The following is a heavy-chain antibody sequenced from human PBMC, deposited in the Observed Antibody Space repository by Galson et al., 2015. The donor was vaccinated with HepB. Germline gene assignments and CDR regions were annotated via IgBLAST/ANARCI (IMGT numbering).Heavy chain of an antibody. V-gene: IGHV1-69*13. J-gene: IGHJ3*02. CDR3: ARDEMVQGGTVAAFDI. CDR1: GGAFSSYA. Sequence: SVKVSCKASGGAFSSYAISWVRQAPGQGLEWMGGIIPIFGTANYAQKFQGRVTITADESTSTAYMELSSLRSEDTAVYYCARDEMVQGGTVAAFDIWGQGTMVTVSS. CDR2: IIPIFGTA. D-gene: IGHD3-10*01.